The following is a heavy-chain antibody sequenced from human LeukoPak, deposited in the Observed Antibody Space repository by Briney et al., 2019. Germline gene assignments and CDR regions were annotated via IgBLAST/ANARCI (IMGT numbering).Heavy chain of an antibody. CDR2: INHSGST. Sequence: PSETLSLTCAVYGGSFSGNFWSWIRQPPGKGLEWIGEINHSGSTNYNPSLKSRVTISVGTSKNQFSLQLSSVTAAGTAVYYCVSAGIPDYYYYYGMDVWGQGTTVTVSS. V-gene: IGHV4-34*01. J-gene: IGHJ6*02. CDR3: VSAGIPDYYYYYGMDV. CDR1: GGSFSGNF. D-gene: IGHD6-13*01.